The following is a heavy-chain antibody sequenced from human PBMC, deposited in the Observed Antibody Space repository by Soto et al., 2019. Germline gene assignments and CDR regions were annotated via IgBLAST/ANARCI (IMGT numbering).Heavy chain of an antibody. CDR3: ARESIVGDTKFDP. D-gene: IGHD1-26*01. CDR2: IYHVGTS. CDR1: CDSLSSGRYY. V-gene: IGHV4-61*01. Sequence: SETLSLTCTVSCDSLSSGRYYWTWLRQPPGKGLEWIGYIYHVGTSKYNPSLNSRATISLDTSKSQFSLRLRSVTAADTAVYFCARESIVGDTKFDPWGHGTLVTVSS. J-gene: IGHJ5*02.